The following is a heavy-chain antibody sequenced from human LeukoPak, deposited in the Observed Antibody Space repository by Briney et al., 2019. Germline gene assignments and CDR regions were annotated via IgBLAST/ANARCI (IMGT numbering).Heavy chain of an antibody. D-gene: IGHD2-2*01. Sequence: SETLSLTCTVSGGSISSSSYYWGWIRQPPGKGLEWIGSIYYSGSTYYNPSLKSRVTISVDTSKNQFSLKLSSVTAADTAVYYCARTAAKVYWGQGTLVTVSS. J-gene: IGHJ4*02. CDR2: IYYSGST. CDR3: ARTAAKVY. CDR1: GGSISSSSYY. V-gene: IGHV4-39*01.